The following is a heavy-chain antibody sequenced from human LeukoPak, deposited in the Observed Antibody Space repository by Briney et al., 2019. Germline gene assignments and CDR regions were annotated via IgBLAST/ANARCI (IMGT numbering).Heavy chain of an antibody. V-gene: IGHV3-23*01. CDR2: ISGSGDST. J-gene: IGHJ4*02. Sequence: RGSLRLSCAASGVIVSSYAMTWVCQAPGKGLEWVSGISGSGDSTYYGDSVKGRFTISRDNSKNPLDLQMNSLRAEDTAVYYCAKAAGSSVHYWGQGTLATVSS. CDR1: GVIVSSYA. CDR3: AKAAGSSVHY. D-gene: IGHD6-19*01.